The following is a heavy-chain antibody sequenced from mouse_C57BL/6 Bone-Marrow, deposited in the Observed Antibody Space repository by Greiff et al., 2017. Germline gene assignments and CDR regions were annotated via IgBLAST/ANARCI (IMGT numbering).Heavy chain of an antibody. J-gene: IGHJ1*03. V-gene: IGHV8-12*01. Sequence: QVTLKESGPGILQSSQTLSLTCSFSGFSLSTSGMGVRWIRQPSGKGLEWLAHIYWDDDKRYNPSLKSRLTISKDTSRNQVFLKITVVDTADTATYYCARRYYYGSTRYFDVWGRGTTVTVSS. CDR3: ARRYYYGSTRYFDV. CDR1: GFSLSTSGMG. CDR2: IYWDDDK. D-gene: IGHD1-1*01.